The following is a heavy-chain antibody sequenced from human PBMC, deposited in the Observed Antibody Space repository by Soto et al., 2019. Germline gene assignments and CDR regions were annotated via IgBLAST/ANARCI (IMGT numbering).Heavy chain of an antibody. V-gene: IGHV1-8*01. Sequence: QVQLVQSGAEVKKPGASVKVSCKASGYTFTSYDINWVRQATGQGLEWMGWMNPNSGNTGYAQKFQGRVTMTRNTSVGTAYMELSSLRSEDTAVYYCARGRYLYGDYDYWGQGTLVTVSS. CDR2: MNPNSGNT. D-gene: IGHD4-17*01. CDR3: ARGRYLYGDYDY. J-gene: IGHJ4*02. CDR1: GYTFTSYD.